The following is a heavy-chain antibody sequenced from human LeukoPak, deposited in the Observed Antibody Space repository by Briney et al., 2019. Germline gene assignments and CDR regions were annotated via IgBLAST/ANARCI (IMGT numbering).Heavy chain of an antibody. D-gene: IGHD3-9*01. J-gene: IGHJ6*03. CDR2: IYSSGST. V-gene: IGHV4-59*01. CDR1: GGSPSSYY. Sequence: PSETMSLTWPVSGGSPSSYYWSWIRPPPEKGMEWIGSIYSSGSTNYDPSHKSRVTISVYTSKNHFSLKLSSVTAADTAVYYWARWRLLDDYYMDVWGKGTTVTVSS. CDR3: ARWRLLDDYYMDV.